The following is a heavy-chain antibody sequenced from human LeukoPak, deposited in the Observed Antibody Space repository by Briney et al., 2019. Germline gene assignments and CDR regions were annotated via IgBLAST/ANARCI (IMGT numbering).Heavy chain of an antibody. CDR3: ARAGTGYSSGWYPAFDYYGMDV. CDR2: IIPIFGTA. D-gene: IGHD6-13*01. J-gene: IGHJ6*02. V-gene: IGHV1-69*13. Sequence: ASVKVSCKASGGTFSSYAISWVRQAPGQGLEWMGGIIPIFGTANYAQKFQGRVTITADESTSTAYMELSSLRSEDTAVYYCARAGTGYSSGWYPAFDYYGMDVWGQGTTVTVSS. CDR1: GGTFSSYA.